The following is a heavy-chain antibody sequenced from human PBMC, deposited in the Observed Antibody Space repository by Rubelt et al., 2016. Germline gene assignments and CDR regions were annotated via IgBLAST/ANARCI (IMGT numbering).Heavy chain of an antibody. CDR2: IYYSGST. CDR3: ARDSGDY. Sequence: IYYSGSTNYNPSLKSRVTISVDTSKNQFSLKLSSVTAADTAVYYCARDSGDYWGQGTLVTVSS. J-gene: IGHJ4*02. V-gene: IGHV4-59*12.